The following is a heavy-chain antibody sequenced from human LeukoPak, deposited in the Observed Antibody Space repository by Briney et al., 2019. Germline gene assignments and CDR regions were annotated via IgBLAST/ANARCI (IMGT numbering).Heavy chain of an antibody. D-gene: IGHD1-26*01. CDR3: AKPIPSGSYATFDY. V-gene: IGHV3-30*02. J-gene: IGHJ4*01. Sequence: GGSLRLSCAASGFTFSSYGMHWVRQAPGKGLEWVAFIRYDGSNKYYADSVKGRFTISRDNSKNTLYLQMNSLRAEDTAVYYCAKPIPSGSYATFDYWGHGTLVTVYS. CDR1: GFTFSSYG. CDR2: IRYDGSNK.